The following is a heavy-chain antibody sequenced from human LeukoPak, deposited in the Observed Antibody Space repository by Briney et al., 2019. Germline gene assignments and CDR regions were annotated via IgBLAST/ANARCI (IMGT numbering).Heavy chain of an antibody. Sequence: PGGSLRLSCAASGFTFSSYSMNWVRQAPGKGLEWVANIKQDGSEKYYVDSVKGRFTISRDNAKNSLYLQMNSLRAEDTAVYYCARTPLPALPFEHAFDIWGQGTMVTVSS. V-gene: IGHV3-7*01. J-gene: IGHJ3*02. CDR3: ARTPLPALPFEHAFDI. CDR1: GFTFSSYS. D-gene: IGHD3-9*01. CDR2: IKQDGSEK.